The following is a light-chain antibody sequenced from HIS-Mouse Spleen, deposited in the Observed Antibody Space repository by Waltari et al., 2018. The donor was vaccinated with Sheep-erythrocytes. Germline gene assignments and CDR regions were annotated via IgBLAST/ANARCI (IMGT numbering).Light chain of an antibody. CDR3: MQSIQLPYT. CDR2: AAS. CDR1: QSISSY. Sequence: DIQMTQSPSSLSASVGDRVTITCRASQSISSYLNWYQQKPGKAPKLLIYAASSLQSGVPSRFSGSGSGTDFTLKISRVEAEDVGVYYCMQSIQLPYTFGQGTKLEIK. V-gene: IGKV1-39*01. J-gene: IGKJ2*01.